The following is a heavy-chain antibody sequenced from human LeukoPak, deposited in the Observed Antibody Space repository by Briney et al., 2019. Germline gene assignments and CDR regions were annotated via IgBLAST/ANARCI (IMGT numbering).Heavy chain of an antibody. J-gene: IGHJ5*02. V-gene: IGHV3-74*03. CDR1: GFTFSSYF. CDR3: ARRVDATRWFDP. D-gene: IGHD2-15*01. Sequence: GGSLRLSCAASGFTFSSYFMHWVRQAPGKGLVWVSRINSDGTTTMYADSVKGRVTISRDNAKNTLYLQMNSLRDEDTAVYYSARRVDATRWFDPWGQGTLVAVSS. CDR2: INSDGTTT.